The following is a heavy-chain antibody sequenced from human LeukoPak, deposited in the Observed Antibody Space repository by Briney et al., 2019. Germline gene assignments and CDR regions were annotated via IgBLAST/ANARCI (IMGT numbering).Heavy chain of an antibody. CDR1: GYTFTSYG. D-gene: IGHD2-15*01. V-gene: IGHV1-18*01. Sequence: EASVKVSCKASGYTFTSYGISWVRQAPGHGLEWMGWISAYNSNTNYAQKLQGRVTMTTDTSTSTAYMELRSLRSDDTAVYYCARSQGDIVVAIAAPEDYWGQGTLVTVSS. J-gene: IGHJ4*02. CDR3: ARSQGDIVVAIAAPEDY. CDR2: ISAYNSNT.